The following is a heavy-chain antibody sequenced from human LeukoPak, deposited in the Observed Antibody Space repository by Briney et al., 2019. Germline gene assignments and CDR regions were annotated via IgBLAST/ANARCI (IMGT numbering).Heavy chain of an antibody. CDR1: GGSISRYY. Sequence: SETLSLTCTVAGGSISRYYWSWIRQPPGKGLEWIGYIYYTGSTNYNPSLESRVTISVDTSKNQFSLKLSSVTAADTAVYYCARSRLYGDYYYYYGMDVWGQGTTVTVSS. CDR2: IYYTGST. J-gene: IGHJ6*02. CDR3: ARSRLYGDYYYYYGMDV. D-gene: IGHD4-17*01. V-gene: IGHV4-59*08.